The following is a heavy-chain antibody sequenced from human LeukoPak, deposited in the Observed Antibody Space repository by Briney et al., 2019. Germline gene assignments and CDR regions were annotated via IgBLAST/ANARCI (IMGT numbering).Heavy chain of an antibody. Sequence: ASVKVSCKASGYTFTGYYMHWMRQAPGQGLEWMGWINPNSGATNYPQKFQGRVTMTRDTSISTAYMELSRLTSDDTAVYYCARDRRITGTQGTIAFDIWGQGTMVTVSS. CDR2: INPNSGAT. D-gene: IGHD1-20*01. CDR3: ARDRRITGTQGTIAFDI. J-gene: IGHJ3*02. V-gene: IGHV1-2*02. CDR1: GYTFTGYY.